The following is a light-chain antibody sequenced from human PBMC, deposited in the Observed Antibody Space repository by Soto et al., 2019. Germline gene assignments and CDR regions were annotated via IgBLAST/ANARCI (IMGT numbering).Light chain of an antibody. V-gene: IGKV3-20*01. CDR1: QSVSSSF. CDR3: KHYGNSPPEYT. J-gene: IGKJ3*01. CDR2: GAS. Sequence: EIVLTQSPGTLSLSPGERATLSCRASQSVSSSFLAWYQQRPGQAPRLLIFGASYRATGIPDRFSGTVSGTDFTLTISKLEPEDFAVYYCKHYGNSPPEYTFGPGTKVD.